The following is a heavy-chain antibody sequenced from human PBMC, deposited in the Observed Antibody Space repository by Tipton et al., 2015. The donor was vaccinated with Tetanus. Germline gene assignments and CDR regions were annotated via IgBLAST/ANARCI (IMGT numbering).Heavy chain of an antibody. D-gene: IGHD3-22*01. CDR2: INHSGGT. CDR1: VGSFSGYY. CDR3: ARFSYDSGGFYSYFDY. Sequence: TLSLTCAVYVGSFSGYYWSWIRQPPGKGLEWIGEINHSGGTNYNPSLKSRVTISIDTSKNQFSLKLNSVTAADTAVYYCARFSYDSGGFYSYFDYWGRGTLVTVSS. J-gene: IGHJ4*02. V-gene: IGHV4-34*01.